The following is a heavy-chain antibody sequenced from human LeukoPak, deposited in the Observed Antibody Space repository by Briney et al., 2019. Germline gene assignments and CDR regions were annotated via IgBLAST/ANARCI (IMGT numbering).Heavy chain of an antibody. D-gene: IGHD5-12*01. J-gene: IGHJ4*02. CDR3: AKEYSGYDFDY. V-gene: IGHV3-7*03. CDR1: GFTFSSYW. Sequence: GGSLRLSCAASGFTFSSYWMTWVRQAPGKGLEWVANIKQDASERYYVDSVKGRFTISRDNAKNSLYLQMNSLRAEDTAVYYCAKEYSGYDFDYWGQGTLVTVSS. CDR2: IKQDASER.